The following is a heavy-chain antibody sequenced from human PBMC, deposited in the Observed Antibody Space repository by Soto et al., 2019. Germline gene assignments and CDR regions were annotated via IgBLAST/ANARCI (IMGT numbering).Heavy chain of an antibody. J-gene: IGHJ4*02. D-gene: IGHD5-12*01. CDR1: GGTYSNYI. CDR2: CISTFGTT. CDR3: ARAVAGNSGYGDY. V-gene: IGHV1-69*01. Sequence: QVQLVQAGAEVKQPGSSVKVSCKASGGTYSNYIINWVRQAPGQGLEWMGGCISTFGTTKIAQKFQGRVTITADESTSKVYMELSSLRSEDTAVNYCARAVAGNSGYGDYLGQGTLVTVSS.